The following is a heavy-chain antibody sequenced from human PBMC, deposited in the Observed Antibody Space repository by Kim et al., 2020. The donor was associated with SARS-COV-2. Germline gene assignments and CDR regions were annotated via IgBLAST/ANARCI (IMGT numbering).Heavy chain of an antibody. D-gene: IGHD6-13*01. CDR2: ISSSGSTI. CDR3: ARVGEQQLSYYYYYYMDV. V-gene: IGHV3-11*01. Sequence: GGSLRLSCAASGFTFSDYYMSWIRQAPGKGLEWVSYISSSGSTIYYADSVKGRFTISRDNAKNSLYLQMNSLRAEDTAVYYCARVGEQQLSYYYYYYMDVWGKGTTVTVSS. CDR1: GFTFSDYY. J-gene: IGHJ6*03.